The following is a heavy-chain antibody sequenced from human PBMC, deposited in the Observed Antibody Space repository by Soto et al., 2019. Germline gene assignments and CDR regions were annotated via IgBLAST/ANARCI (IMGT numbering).Heavy chain of an antibody. CDR2: IIPMYGPA. V-gene: IGHV1-69*01. J-gene: IGHJ5*02. D-gene: IGHD3-10*01. CDR1: GGTFSSYA. CDR3: ARVTSMVRGVIDNWFDP. Sequence: QVPLVQSGAEVKKPGSSMTVSCKASGGTFSSYAIHWMRQAPGQGLEWMGGIIPMYGPAKYAQRFQGRVTITADESTTTVYMELTSLTSQDTAVYCCARVTSMVRGVIDNWFDPWGHGTLVTVSS.